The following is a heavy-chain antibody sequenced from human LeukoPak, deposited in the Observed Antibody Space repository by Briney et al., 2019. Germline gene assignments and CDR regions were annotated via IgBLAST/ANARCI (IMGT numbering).Heavy chain of an antibody. D-gene: IGHD5-18*01. CDR2: ISGSGGST. Sequence: PGGSLRLSCAASGFTFSSYAMSWVRQAPGKGLEWVSAISGSGGSTYYADSVKGRFTISRDNSKNTLYLQMNSLRAEDTAVYYCAKPLAPPGIQRLWLPGYWGQGTLVTVSS. CDR1: GFTFSSYA. J-gene: IGHJ4*02. CDR3: AKPLAPPGIQRLWLPGY. V-gene: IGHV3-23*01.